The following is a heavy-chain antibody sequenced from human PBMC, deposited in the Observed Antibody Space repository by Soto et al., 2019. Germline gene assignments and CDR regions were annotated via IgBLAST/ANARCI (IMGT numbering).Heavy chain of an antibody. Sequence: SETLSHTCTVSGGSISSYFWSWIRQPPGKGLEWIGYIYYSGSTNYNPSLKSRVTISVDTSKNQFSLKLSSVTAADTAVYYCVSESTVTDAFDIWGQGTMVTVSS. V-gene: IGHV4-59*01. CDR1: GGSISSYF. D-gene: IGHD4-17*01. CDR2: IYYSGST. J-gene: IGHJ3*02. CDR3: VSESTVTDAFDI.